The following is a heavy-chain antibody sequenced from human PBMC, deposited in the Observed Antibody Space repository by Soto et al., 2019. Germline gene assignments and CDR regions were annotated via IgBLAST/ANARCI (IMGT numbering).Heavy chain of an antibody. J-gene: IGHJ4*02. V-gene: IGHV1-69*19. D-gene: IGHD1-26*01. CDR2: IIPIFGTA. Sequence: QVQLVQSGAEVKKPGSSVKVSCKASGGTFSSYSINWVRQAPGQGLEWMGEIIPIFGTANYAQKFQGRVKITAYASTSTAYMELSSLRYEDMAVYYCARDGGRHSGGIDYWGQGTLVTVSS. CDR3: ARDGGRHSGGIDY. CDR1: GGTFSSYS.